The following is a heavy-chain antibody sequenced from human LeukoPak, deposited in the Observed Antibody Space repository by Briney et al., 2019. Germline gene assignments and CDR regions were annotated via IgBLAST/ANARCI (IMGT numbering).Heavy chain of an antibody. Sequence: LAGGSLRLSCAASGFTFSSHDMHWVRQAPGKGLEWVTIISYDGGKKDYADSVKGRFTISRDNSKNTLYLQMNSLRAEDTAVYYCAKAERCTNGVCPYYYYYYMDVWGKGTTVTVSS. CDR1: GFTFSSHD. J-gene: IGHJ6*03. CDR3: AKAERCTNGVCPYYYYYYMDV. V-gene: IGHV3-30*18. CDR2: ISYDGGKK. D-gene: IGHD2-8*01.